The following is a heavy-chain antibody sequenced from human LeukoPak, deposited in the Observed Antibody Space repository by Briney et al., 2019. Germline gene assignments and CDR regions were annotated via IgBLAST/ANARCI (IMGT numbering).Heavy chain of an antibody. D-gene: IGHD2-2*01. CDR1: GGSISSYY. J-gene: IGHJ4*02. CDR2: IYYSGST. Sequence: PSETLSLTCTVSGGSISSYYWSWIRQPPGKGLEWIGYIYYSGSTNYNPSLKSRVTISVDTSKNQFSLKLSSVTAADTAVYYCARGTLGYCSSTSCYQIDYWGQGTLVTVSS. CDR3: ARGTLGYCSSTSCYQIDY. V-gene: IGHV4-59*01.